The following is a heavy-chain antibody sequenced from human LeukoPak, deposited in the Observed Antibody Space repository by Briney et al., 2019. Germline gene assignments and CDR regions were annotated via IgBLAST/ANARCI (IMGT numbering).Heavy chain of an antibody. CDR3: AKAPPTPLFYHHYLDV. J-gene: IGHJ6*03. Sequence: GGSLRLSCAASGFTFSSYAMSWVRQAPGKGLEWVSAISGSGTSTYYADSVKGRFTISRDNSKNTLYLQMNSLRAEDTDVYYCAKAPPTPLFYHHYLDVWGKGTTVTVSS. CDR2: ISGSGTST. V-gene: IGHV3-23*01. CDR1: GFTFSSYA.